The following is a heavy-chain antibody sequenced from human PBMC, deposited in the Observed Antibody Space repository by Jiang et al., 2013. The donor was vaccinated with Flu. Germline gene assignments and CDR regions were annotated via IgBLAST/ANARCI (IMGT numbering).Heavy chain of an antibody. CDR3: ARLRGAARSGNWFDP. J-gene: IGHJ5*02. Sequence: LLKPSETLSLTCAVYGGSFSGYYWSWIRQPPGKGLEWIGEINHSGSTNYNPSLKSRVTISVDTSKNQFSLKLSSVTAADTAVYYCARLRGAARSGNWFDPWGQGTLVTVSS. D-gene: IGHD6-6*01. CDR2: INHSGST. V-gene: IGHV4-34*01. CDR1: GGSFSGYY.